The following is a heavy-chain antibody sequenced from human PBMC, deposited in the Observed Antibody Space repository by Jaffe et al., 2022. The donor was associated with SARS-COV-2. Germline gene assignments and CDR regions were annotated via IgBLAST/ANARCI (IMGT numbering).Heavy chain of an antibody. J-gene: IGHJ4*02. D-gene: IGHD2-21*02. CDR2: IYYSGST. Sequence: QVQLQESGPGLVKPSQTLSLTCTVSGGSISSGGYYWSWIRQHPGKGLEWIGYIYYSGSTYYNPSLKSRVTISVDTSKNQFSLKLSSVTAADTAVYYCARTADCGGDCYYFDYWGQGTLVTVSS. V-gene: IGHV4-31*03. CDR1: GGSISSGGYY. CDR3: ARTADCGGDCYYFDY.